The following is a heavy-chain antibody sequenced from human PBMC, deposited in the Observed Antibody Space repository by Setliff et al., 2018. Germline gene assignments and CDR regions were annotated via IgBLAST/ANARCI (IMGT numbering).Heavy chain of an antibody. V-gene: IGHV4-59*01. D-gene: IGHD2-15*01. CDR1: GGSISSYY. CDR2: IYNSGST. J-gene: IGHJ3*02. Sequence: SETLSLTCTVSGGSISSYYWSWIRQPPGKGLEWIGYIYNSGSTNYNPSLKSRVTISVDTSKNQISLKLTSVTAADTAVYYCARDTRVRDSSSVPSDTFDIWGRGTMVTVSS. CDR3: ARDTRVRDSSSVPSDTFDI.